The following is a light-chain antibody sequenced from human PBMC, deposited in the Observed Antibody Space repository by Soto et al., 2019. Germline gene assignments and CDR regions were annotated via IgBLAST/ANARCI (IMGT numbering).Light chain of an antibody. CDR2: GNT. CDR1: SSNIGAGYD. J-gene: IGLJ1*01. Sequence: QSVLTQPPSVSGAPGQRVTISCAWTSSNIGAGYDVHWYQHLPGTAPKLLIYGNTIRPSGVPDRFSGSKSGTSASLAITGLQAEDEAAYSCQSYDRSMRGYVFGTGTKVPXL. CDR3: QSYDRSMRGYV. V-gene: IGLV1-40*01.